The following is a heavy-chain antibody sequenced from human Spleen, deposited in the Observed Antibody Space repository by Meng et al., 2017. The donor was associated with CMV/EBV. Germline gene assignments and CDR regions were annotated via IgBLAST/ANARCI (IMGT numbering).Heavy chain of an antibody. D-gene: IGHD2-2*01. Sequence: GGSLRLSCAASGFTFSDYYMSWIRQAPGKGLEWVSYISSSGSTIYYADSVKGRFTISRDNAKNSLYLQMNSLRAEDTAVYYCARMVSCSSTSCYRYFDYWGQGTLVTVSS. CDR1: GFTFSDYY. CDR2: ISSSGSTI. CDR3: ARMVSCSSTSCYRYFDY. J-gene: IGHJ4*02. V-gene: IGHV3-11*04.